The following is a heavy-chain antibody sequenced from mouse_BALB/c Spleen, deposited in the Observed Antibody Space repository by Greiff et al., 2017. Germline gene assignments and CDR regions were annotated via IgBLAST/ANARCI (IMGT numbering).Heavy chain of an antibody. CDR2: INPSSGDT. Sequence: VQLQESGAELARSGASVKMSCTASGFTFTGYSMHWVKQRPGQGLEWIGYINPSSGDTNYNQKFKDKATLTADKSSSTAYMQLSSLTSEDSAVYYCASAATATRRYYFDYWGQGTPVTVSA. D-gene: IGHD1-2*01. CDR3: ASAATATRRYYFDY. V-gene: IGHV1-4*01. J-gene: IGHJ2*01. CDR1: GFTFTGYS.